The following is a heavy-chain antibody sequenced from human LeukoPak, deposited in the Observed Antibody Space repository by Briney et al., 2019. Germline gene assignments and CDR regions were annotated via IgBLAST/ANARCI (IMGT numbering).Heavy chain of an antibody. CDR1: GGSISSYY. Sequence: PSETLSLTYTVSGGSISSYYWSWIRQPAGKGLEWIGRIYTSGSTNYNPSLKSRVTISVDTSKNQFSLKLSSVTAADTAVYYCARGLTMVRGGNYYYMDVWGKGTTVTVSS. V-gene: IGHV4-4*07. D-gene: IGHD3-10*01. CDR2: IYTSGST. J-gene: IGHJ6*03. CDR3: ARGLTMVRGGNYYYMDV.